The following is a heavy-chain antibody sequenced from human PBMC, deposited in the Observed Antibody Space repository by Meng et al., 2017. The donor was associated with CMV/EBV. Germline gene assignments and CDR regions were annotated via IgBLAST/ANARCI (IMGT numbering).Heavy chain of an antibody. Sequence: SVKVSCKASGGTFSSYAISWVRQAPGQGLEWMGGIIPIFGTANYAQKFQGRVTITTDESTSTAYMELSSLRSEDTAVYYCARGHRYCSSTSCYNVHDAFDIWGQGTMVTVSS. J-gene: IGHJ3*02. CDR1: GGTFSSYA. V-gene: IGHV1-69*05. D-gene: IGHD2-2*01. CDR2: IIPIFGTA. CDR3: ARGHRYCSSTSCYNVHDAFDI.